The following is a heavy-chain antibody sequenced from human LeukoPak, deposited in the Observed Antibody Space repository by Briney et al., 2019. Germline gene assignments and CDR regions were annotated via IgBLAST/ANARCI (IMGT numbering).Heavy chain of an antibody. V-gene: IGHV3-7*01. D-gene: IGHD4-17*01. Sequence: PGGSLRLSCAASGFTFSSYWMSWVRQAPGKGLEWVANIKQDGSEKYYVDSVKGRFTISRDNAKNTLYLQMNSLRAEDTALYYCAKDLDHDYDDYGLDYWGQGTLVTVSS. J-gene: IGHJ4*02. CDR1: GFTFSSYW. CDR2: IKQDGSEK. CDR3: AKDLDHDYDDYGLDY.